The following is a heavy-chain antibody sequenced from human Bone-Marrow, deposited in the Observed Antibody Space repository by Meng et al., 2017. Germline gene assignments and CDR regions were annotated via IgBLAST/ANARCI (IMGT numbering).Heavy chain of an antibody. CDR3: ARDADWVIFDH. CDR1: GFTFSSYN. D-gene: IGHD3-9*01. J-gene: IGHJ4*02. Sequence: EVQLLESGGGLVQPGGSLRLSCAASGFTFSSYNMHWVRQTPGEGLVWVSRINTDASITTYADSVKGRFTISRDDAKNTVYLQMNSLRAEDTAVYYCARDADWVIFDHWGQGALVTASS. V-gene: IGHV3-74*03. CDR2: INTDASIT.